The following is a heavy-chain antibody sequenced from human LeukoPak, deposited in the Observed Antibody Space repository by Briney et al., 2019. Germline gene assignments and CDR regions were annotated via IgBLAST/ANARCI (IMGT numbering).Heavy chain of an antibody. CDR2: ISYDGSNK. CDR1: GFTFSSYA. Sequence: PGGSLRLSCAASGFTFSSYAMHWVRQAPGKGLEGVAVISYDGSNKYYADSVKGRFTISRDNSKNTLYLQMNSLRAEDTAVYYCARVIGLEVGATDYWGQGTLVTVSS. D-gene: IGHD1-26*01. CDR3: ARVIGLEVGATDY. J-gene: IGHJ4*02. V-gene: IGHV3-30-3*01.